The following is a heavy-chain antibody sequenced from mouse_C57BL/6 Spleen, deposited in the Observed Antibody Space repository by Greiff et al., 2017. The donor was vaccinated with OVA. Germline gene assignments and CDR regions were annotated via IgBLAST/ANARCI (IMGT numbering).Heavy chain of an antibody. CDR3: TTIYYGNQGDY. V-gene: IGHV14-1*01. CDR1: GFNIKDYY. Sequence: VQLKESGAELVRPGASVKLSCTASGFNIKDYYMHWVKQRPEQGLEWIGRIDPEDGDTEYAQKFQGKATMTADASSNTAYLQLSSLTAEDTAVYYCTTIYYGNQGDYWGQGTTLTVSS. J-gene: IGHJ2*01. CDR2: IDPEDGDT. D-gene: IGHD2-1*01.